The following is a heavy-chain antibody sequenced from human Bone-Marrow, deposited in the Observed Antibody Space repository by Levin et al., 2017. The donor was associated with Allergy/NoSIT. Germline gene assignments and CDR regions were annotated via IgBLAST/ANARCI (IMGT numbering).Heavy chain of an antibody. D-gene: IGHD2-15*01. Sequence: GGSLRLSCAASGFTFTNNAMSWVRQAPGKGPEWVSTISGTGFNTYYAASVKGRFTISRDNSKNILFLQLSSVRAEDAAVYYCAKASGYCSGESCYSEYFQDCGQGTLVAVSS. CDR3: AKASGYCSGESCYSEYFQD. CDR2: ISGTGFNT. CDR1: GFTFTNNA. J-gene: IGHJ1*01. V-gene: IGHV3-23*01.